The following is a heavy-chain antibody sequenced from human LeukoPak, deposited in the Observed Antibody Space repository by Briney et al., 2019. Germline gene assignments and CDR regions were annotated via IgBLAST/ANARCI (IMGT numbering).Heavy chain of an antibody. CDR2: INSDGSII. CDR1: GFTFSSYG. Sequence: GGSLRLSCAASGFTFSSYGMHGVRQAPGKGRVWVSRINSDGSIISYADLVKSRFTISRDNAKNTLYLEMNSLRAEDTAVYYCARDQIYCSGGFCYFEYWGQGTLVTVSS. D-gene: IGHD2-15*01. CDR3: ARDQIYCSGGFCYFEY. J-gene: IGHJ4*02. V-gene: IGHV3-74*01.